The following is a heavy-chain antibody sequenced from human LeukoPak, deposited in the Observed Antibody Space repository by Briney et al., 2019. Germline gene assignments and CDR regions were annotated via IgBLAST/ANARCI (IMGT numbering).Heavy chain of an antibody. J-gene: IGHJ6*02. CDR2: IIPILGIA. D-gene: IGHD1-26*01. CDR1: GGTFSSYA. CDR3: ARGGYFREWELKSDRPYYYYGMDV. Sequence: ASVTVSCKASGGTFSSYAISWVRQAPGQGLEWMGRIIPILGIANYAQKFQGRVTITADKSTSTAYMELSSLRSEDTAVYYCARGGYFREWELKSDRPYYYYGMDVWGQGTTVTVSS. V-gene: IGHV1-69*04.